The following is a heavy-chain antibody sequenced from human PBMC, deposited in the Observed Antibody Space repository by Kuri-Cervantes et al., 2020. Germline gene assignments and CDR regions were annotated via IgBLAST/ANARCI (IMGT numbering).Heavy chain of an antibody. CDR1: GFTFVTYT. CDR2: IRTGGST. CDR3: AKVPVYTAPNIDY. Sequence: GESLKISCTASGFTFVTYTMSWVRQAPGKGLEWVSSIRTGGSTFYADSVMGRFSISRDDAKNTLFLQMNNLRVEDTAVYYCAKVPVYTAPNIDYWGQGTLVTVSS. D-gene: IGHD5-18*01. V-gene: IGHV3-23*01. J-gene: IGHJ4*02.